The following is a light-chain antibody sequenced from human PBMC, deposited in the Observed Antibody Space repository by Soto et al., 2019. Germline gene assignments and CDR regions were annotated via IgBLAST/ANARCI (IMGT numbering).Light chain of an antibody. CDR3: QQYGSYPLT. CDR1: HSVDSSY. V-gene: IGKV3-20*01. CDR2: ETS. Sequence: EVVLTQSPGALSLSPGERATLSCRASHSVDSSYFAWYQQRPGQAPRLLIYETSSRATGIPDRFSGSGSGTDFTLTVRRLEPEDFAVYFCQQYGSYPLTFGGGTKVEIK. J-gene: IGKJ4*01.